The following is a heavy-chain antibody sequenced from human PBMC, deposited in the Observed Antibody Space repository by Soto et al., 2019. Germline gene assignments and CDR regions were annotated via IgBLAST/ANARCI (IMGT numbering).Heavy chain of an antibody. V-gene: IGHV1-18*01. Sequence: QVQLVQSGPEVKKPGASVKVSCKASGYTFNTYGFSWVRQAPGQGLEWVGWIGTHNGDTTYAQKCQGRVTMTIDTSTTTSYMELRSLTSDDTAMYFCARDWRGAEGFDPWGQGTLVTVSS. CDR2: IGTHNGDT. D-gene: IGHD3-3*01. CDR1: GYTFNTYG. CDR3: ARDWRGAEGFDP. J-gene: IGHJ5*02.